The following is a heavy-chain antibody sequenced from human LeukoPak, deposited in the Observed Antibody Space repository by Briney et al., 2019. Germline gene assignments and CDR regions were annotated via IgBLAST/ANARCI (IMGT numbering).Heavy chain of an antibody. V-gene: IGHV4-38-2*01. Sequence: PGGSLRLSCAASGFTFSSYGMHCVRQAPGKGLEWIGSIYHSGSTYYNPSLKSRVTISVDTSKNQFSLKLSSVTAADTAVYYCARRRYYYYMDVWGKGTTVTVSS. J-gene: IGHJ6*03. CDR3: ARRRYYYYMDV. CDR2: IYHSGST. CDR1: GFTFSSYG.